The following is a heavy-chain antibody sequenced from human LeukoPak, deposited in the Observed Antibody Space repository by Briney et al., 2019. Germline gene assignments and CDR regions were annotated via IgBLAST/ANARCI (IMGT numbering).Heavy chain of an antibody. Sequence: SVTVSCKASGGTFSSYVINWVRQAPGQGLEWMGGIIPIFGTANYAQKFQGRVTITADESTGTAYMELSSLRSEDTAMYYCVRALLRYCSSTSCYWFDPWGQGTLVTVSS. CDR3: VRALLRYCSSTSCYWFDP. CDR1: GGTFSSYV. CDR2: IIPIFGTA. J-gene: IGHJ5*02. V-gene: IGHV1-69*13. D-gene: IGHD2-2*01.